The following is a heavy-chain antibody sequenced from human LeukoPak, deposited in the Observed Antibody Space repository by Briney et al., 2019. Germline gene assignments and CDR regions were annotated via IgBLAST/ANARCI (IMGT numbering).Heavy chain of an antibody. Sequence: GGSLRLSCTASGFTFGDYAMSWVRQAPGKGLEWVGFIRSKAYGGTTEYAASMKGRFTISRDDSKSIAYLQMNSLKTEDTAVYYCTSSEAYYYDSSGRFDYWGQGTLVTVSS. J-gene: IGHJ4*02. CDR2: IRSKAYGGTT. CDR1: GFTFGDYA. CDR3: TSSEAYYYDSSGRFDY. D-gene: IGHD3-22*01. V-gene: IGHV3-49*04.